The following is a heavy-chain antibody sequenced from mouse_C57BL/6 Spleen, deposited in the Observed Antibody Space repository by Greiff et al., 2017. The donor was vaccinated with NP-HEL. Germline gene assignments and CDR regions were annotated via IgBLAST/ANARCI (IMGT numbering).Heavy chain of an antibody. CDR2: INPSNGGT. D-gene: IGHD1-1*01. CDR1: GYTFTSYW. J-gene: IGHJ4*01. CDR3: ARSSATVVGAMDY. Sequence: QVQLQHPGTELVKPGASVKLSCKASGYTFTSYWMHWVKQRPGQGLEWIGNINPSNGGTNYNEKFKSKATLTVDKSSSTAYMQLSSLTSEDSAVYYCARSSATVVGAMDYWGQGTSVTVSS. V-gene: IGHV1-53*01.